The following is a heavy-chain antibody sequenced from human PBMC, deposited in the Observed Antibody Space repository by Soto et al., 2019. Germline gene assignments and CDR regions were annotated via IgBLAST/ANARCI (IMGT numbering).Heavy chain of an antibody. J-gene: IGHJ5*02. V-gene: IGHV1-24*01. CDR2: FDPEDGDT. CDR3: ATALSGVGATFGP. D-gene: IGHD1-26*01. CDR1: GYTLTELS. Sequence: ASVKVSCKVSGYTLTELSMNWVRQAPGKGLEWMAAFDPEDGDTTYAQKFQGRVTMTEDTSTDTAYMEVSGLRSEDTAVYYCATALSGVGATFGPWGQGTLVTVSS.